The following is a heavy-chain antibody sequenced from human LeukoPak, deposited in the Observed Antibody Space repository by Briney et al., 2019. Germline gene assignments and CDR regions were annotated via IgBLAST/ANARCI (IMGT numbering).Heavy chain of an antibody. J-gene: IGHJ4*02. CDR2: ISGSAADT. V-gene: IGHV3-23*01. Sequence: GGSLRLSCAASGFTFSSYVMTWVRQAPGKGLEWVSAISGSAADTYYADSVEGRFTISRDNSKNTLYLQMNSLRAEDSAVYYCAKVFRSGDLFVTDSWGQGTLVTVSS. CDR3: AKVFRSGDLFVTDS. D-gene: IGHD4-17*01. CDR1: GFTFSSYV.